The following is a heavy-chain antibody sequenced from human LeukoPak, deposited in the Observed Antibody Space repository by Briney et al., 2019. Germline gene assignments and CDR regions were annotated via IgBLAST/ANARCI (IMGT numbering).Heavy chain of an antibody. D-gene: IGHD5-12*01. J-gene: IGHJ4*02. CDR2: ISYDGSNK. CDR3: AKSQAEIERGYSGYDLDY. Sequence: GGSLRLSCAASGFTFSSYGMHWVRQAPGKGLEWVAVISYDGSNKYYADSVKGRFTISRDNSKNTLYLQMNSLRAEDTAVYYCAKSQAEIERGYSGYDLDYWGQETLVTVSS. CDR1: GFTFSSYG. V-gene: IGHV3-30*18.